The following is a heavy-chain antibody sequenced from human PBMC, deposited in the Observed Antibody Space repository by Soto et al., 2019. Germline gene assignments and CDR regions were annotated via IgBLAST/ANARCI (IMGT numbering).Heavy chain of an antibody. CDR1: GGSISSSSYY. V-gene: IGHV4-39*01. J-gene: IGHJ6*02. Sequence: QLQLQESGPGLVKPSETLSLTCTVSGGSISSSSYYCGWIRQPPGKGLEWIGSIYYSGSTYYNPYLKSRVTISVDTSKNQFSLKLSSVTAADTAVYYCAGRGVRGVRYYYYSGMDVWGQGTTVTVSS. CDR3: AGRGVRGVRYYYYSGMDV. D-gene: IGHD3-10*01. CDR2: IYYSGST.